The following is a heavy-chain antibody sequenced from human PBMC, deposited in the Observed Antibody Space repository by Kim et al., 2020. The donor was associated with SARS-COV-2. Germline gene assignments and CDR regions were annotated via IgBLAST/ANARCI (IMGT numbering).Heavy chain of an antibody. CDR1: GFTFSSYS. CDR3: ARIGGGRIRYYYYGMDV. V-gene: IGHV3-21*01. CDR2: ISSSSSYI. Sequence: GGSLRLSCAASGFTFSSYSMNWVRQAPGKGLEWVSSISSSSSYIYYADSVKGRFTISRDNAKNSLYLQMNSLRAEDTAVYYCARIGGGRIRYYYYGMDVWGQGTTVTVSS. D-gene: IGHD2-15*01. J-gene: IGHJ6*02.